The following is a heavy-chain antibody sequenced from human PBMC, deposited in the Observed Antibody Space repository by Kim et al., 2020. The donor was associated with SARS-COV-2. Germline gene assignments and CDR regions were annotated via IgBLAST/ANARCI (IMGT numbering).Heavy chain of an antibody. CDR3: AREVAGNIDY. D-gene: IGHD3-10*01. CDR2: ISSDSRSYA. V-gene: IGHV3-11*05. Sequence: GGSLRLSCATSGFTFSNYYMSWFRRAPGKGLEWLSYISSDSRSYAKYADSVEGRFTISRDNAKNSLFLQMNMVRADDTAVYHCAREVAGNIDYWGQGTLVTVSS. CDR1: GFTFSNYY. J-gene: IGHJ4*02.